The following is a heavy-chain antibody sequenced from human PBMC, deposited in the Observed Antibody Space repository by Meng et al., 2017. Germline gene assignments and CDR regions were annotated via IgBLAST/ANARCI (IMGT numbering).Heavy chain of an antibody. Sequence: EVVLVESGGGLVQPGGSLRLSCAASGFTFSSYAMGWGRQAPGKGLEWVSAISGSGGSTYYADSVKGRFTISRDNAKNSLYLQMNSLRAEDTAVYYCARERYRGGFDYWGQGTLVTVSS. CDR2: ISGSGGST. CDR3: ARERYRGGFDY. J-gene: IGHJ4*02. V-gene: IGHV3-23*04. CDR1: GFTFSSYA. D-gene: IGHD3-10*01.